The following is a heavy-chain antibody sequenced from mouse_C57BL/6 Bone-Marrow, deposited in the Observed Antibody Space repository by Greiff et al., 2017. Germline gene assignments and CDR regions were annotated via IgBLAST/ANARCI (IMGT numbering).Heavy chain of an antibody. CDR2: IDPENGDT. CDR3: TTSPKLFFAY. J-gene: IGHJ3*01. D-gene: IGHD1-1*01. CDR1: GFNIKDDY. V-gene: IGHV14-4*01. Sequence: EVQLQESGAELVRPGASVKLSCTASGFNIKDDYMHWVKQRPEQGLEWIGWIDPENGDTEYASKFQGKATITADTSSNTAYLQLSSLTSEDTAVYYCTTSPKLFFAYWGQGTLVTVSA.